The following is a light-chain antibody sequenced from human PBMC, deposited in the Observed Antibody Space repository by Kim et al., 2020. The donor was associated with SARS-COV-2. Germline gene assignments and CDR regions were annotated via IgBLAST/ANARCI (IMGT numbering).Light chain of an antibody. CDR3: QQFGSSPWT. Sequence: PGERATLFCRASQSVRDNYLSWYQQKPGQAPRLIISRASSRATGIPDRFSGSGSGTDFTLAISRLEPEDFAVYYCQQFGSSPWTFGQGTKVDIK. J-gene: IGKJ1*01. CDR2: RAS. CDR1: QSVRDNY. V-gene: IGKV3-20*01.